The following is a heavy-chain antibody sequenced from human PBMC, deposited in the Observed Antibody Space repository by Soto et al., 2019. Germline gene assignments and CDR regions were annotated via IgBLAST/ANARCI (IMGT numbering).Heavy chain of an antibody. CDR1: GFIFSSYG. V-gene: IGHV3-33*01. CDR3: ARDRYSSGWYDLDY. Sequence: QEQLVESGGGVVQPGRSLRLSCAASGFIFSSYGMHWVRQAPGKGLELVAVIWYDGSNKYYADSVKGRFTISRDNSKNTLYLQMNSLRAEDTAVYYCARDRYSSGWYDLDYWGQGTLVTVSS. CDR2: IWYDGSNK. J-gene: IGHJ4*02. D-gene: IGHD6-19*01.